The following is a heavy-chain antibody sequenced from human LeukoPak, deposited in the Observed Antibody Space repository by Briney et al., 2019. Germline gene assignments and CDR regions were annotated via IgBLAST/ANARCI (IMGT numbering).Heavy chain of an antibody. D-gene: IGHD1-26*01. V-gene: IGHV3-74*01. CDR2: IKSDGSST. Sequence: GGSLRLTCVASEFAFSSYWMHWVRQAPGKGLVWVSRIKSDGSSTNYADSVKGRFTISQDNAKNTLYLQLNSLRAEDTAVYFCARRSAAIGAFDIWGQGTMVTVSS. J-gene: IGHJ3*02. CDR3: ARRSAAIGAFDI. CDR1: EFAFSSYW.